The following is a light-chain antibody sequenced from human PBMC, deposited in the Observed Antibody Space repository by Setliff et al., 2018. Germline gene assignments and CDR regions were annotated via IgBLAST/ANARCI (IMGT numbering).Light chain of an antibody. V-gene: IGLV2-14*01. Sequence: QSVLTQPASVSGSPGQSITISCTGTSGDVGGYDYVSWYQQHPGKAPKLMIYDVSNRPSGVSNRFSGSKSGNTASLTISGPQAEDEADYYCCSYAGYSYVFGTGTKVTVL. CDR2: DVS. CDR1: SGDVGGYDY. J-gene: IGLJ1*01. CDR3: CSYAGYSYV.